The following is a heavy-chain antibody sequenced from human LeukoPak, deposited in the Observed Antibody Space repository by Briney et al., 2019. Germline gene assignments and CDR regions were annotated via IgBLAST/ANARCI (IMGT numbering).Heavy chain of an antibody. Sequence: GGSLRLSCAGSGFTFSNYAMTWVRQAPGKGLEWVAVISYDGSNKYYADSVKGRFTISRDNSKNTLYLQMNSLRAEDTAVYYCARGSRTQYYFDYWGQGTLVTVSS. CDR1: GFTFSNYA. D-gene: IGHD3-10*01. CDR3: ARGSRTQYYFDY. V-gene: IGHV3-30-3*01. CDR2: ISYDGSNK. J-gene: IGHJ4*02.